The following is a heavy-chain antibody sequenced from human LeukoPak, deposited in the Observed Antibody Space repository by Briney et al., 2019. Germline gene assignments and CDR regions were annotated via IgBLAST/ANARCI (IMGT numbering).Heavy chain of an antibody. Sequence: GGSLGLSCAASGFTLSNYWMHWVRQAPGKGLVWVSRINADGSSASYADSVKGRLTISRDNAKNTLYLQMNSLRAEDTAVYYCAKEVGVAVAGTFDPWGQGTLVTVSS. D-gene: IGHD6-19*01. CDR1: GFTLSNYW. CDR3: AKEVGVAVAGTFDP. CDR2: INADGSSA. J-gene: IGHJ5*02. V-gene: IGHV3-74*01.